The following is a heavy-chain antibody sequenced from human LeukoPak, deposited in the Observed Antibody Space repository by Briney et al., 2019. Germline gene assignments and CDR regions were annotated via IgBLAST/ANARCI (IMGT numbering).Heavy chain of an antibody. CDR1: GESFSAYF. CDR3: ARGSSFDGYCSAGACDAGYYDS. V-gene: IGHV4-34*01. Sequence: PSETLSLTCAVYGESFSAYFWNWIRQAPGKALEYIGEINHRGSSHYNPSLKTRVTLSVDTSKNQFSLKLTSVTAADTAVYFRARGSSFDGYCSAGACDAGYYDSWGQGTPVTVSS. CDR2: INHRGSS. D-gene: IGHD2-15*01. J-gene: IGHJ4*02.